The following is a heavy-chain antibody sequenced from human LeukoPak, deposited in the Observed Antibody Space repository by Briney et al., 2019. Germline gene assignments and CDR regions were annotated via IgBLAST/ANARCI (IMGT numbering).Heavy chain of an antibody. J-gene: IGHJ5*02. CDR3: AKQGYCSGGSCYYPWFDP. CDR2: ISSSGSGDNT. CDR1: GVTLSTYA. D-gene: IGHD2-15*01. Sequence: GGSLRLSCAASGVTLSTYAMSWARQAPGKGLEWVSGISSSGSGDNTYYADSVKGRFTISRDNSKNTLYLQMNSLRAEDTAVYYCAKQGYCSGGSCYYPWFDPWGQGTLVTVSS. V-gene: IGHV3-23*01.